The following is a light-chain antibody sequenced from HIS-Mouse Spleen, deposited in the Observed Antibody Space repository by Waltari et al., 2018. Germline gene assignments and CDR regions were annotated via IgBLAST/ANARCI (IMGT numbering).Light chain of an antibody. V-gene: IGLV3-10*01. Sequence: SYELTQPPSVSVPPGQTARITCSGSALPKKYAYWYQQKSGQAPVLVIYEDSKRPSGIPERFSGSSSGTMATLTISGAQVEDEADYYCYSTDSSGNHRVFGGGTKLTVL. CDR1: ALPKKY. J-gene: IGLJ2*01. CDR2: EDS. CDR3: YSTDSSGNHRV.